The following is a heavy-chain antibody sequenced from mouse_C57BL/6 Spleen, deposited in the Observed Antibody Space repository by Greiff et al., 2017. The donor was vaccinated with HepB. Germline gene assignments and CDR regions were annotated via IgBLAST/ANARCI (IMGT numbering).Heavy chain of an antibody. CDR2: IDPETGGT. CDR1: GYTFTDYE. D-gene: IGHD1-1*01. V-gene: IGHV1-15*01. CDR3: TRSYYGSSYPRFAY. Sequence: QVQLQQSGAELVRPGASVTLSCKASGYTFTDYEMHWVKQTPVHGLEWIGAIDPETGGTAYNQKFKGKAILTADKSSSTAYMELRSLTSEDSAVYYCTRSYYGSSYPRFAYWGQGTLVTVSA. J-gene: IGHJ3*01.